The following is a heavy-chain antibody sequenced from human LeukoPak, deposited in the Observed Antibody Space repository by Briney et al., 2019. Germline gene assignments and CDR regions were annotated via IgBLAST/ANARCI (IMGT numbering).Heavy chain of an antibody. J-gene: IGHJ1*01. CDR3: ARDSYCSSTSCYPRYFQH. CDR1: GFTFSSYG. Sequence: GGSLRLSCAASGFTFSSYGMSWVRQAPGKGLEWVSSISSSSSYIYYADSVKGRFTISRDNAKNSLYLQMNSLRAEDTAVYYCARDSYCSSTSCYPRYFQHWGQGTLVTVSS. CDR2: ISSSSSYI. V-gene: IGHV3-21*01. D-gene: IGHD2-2*01.